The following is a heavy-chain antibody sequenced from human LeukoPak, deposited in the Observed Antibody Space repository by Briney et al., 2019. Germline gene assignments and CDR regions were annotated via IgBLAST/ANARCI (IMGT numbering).Heavy chain of an antibody. Sequence: GGSLRLSCAASGFTFSSYGMSWVRQAPGKGLEWVSAISGSGGSTYYADSVKDRFTISRDNARNSLYLQMNSLRAEDTAVYYCVRESNYVGRAYYYYMDVWGKGTTVTVS. D-gene: IGHD3-16*01. J-gene: IGHJ6*03. V-gene: IGHV3-23*01. CDR3: VRESNYVGRAYYYYMDV. CDR1: GFTFSSYG. CDR2: ISGSGGST.